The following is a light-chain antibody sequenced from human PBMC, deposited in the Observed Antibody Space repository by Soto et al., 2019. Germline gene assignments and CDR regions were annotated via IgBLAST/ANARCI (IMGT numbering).Light chain of an antibody. Sequence: DIQMTQSPSSLSASVGDRVTITCRASQDIAIYLAWYQQKPGEAPNLLIYAASTLQSGIPSRFSGSGSGTEFTLTISSLQSEDFAVYYCQQYNNWPLTFGGGTKVDIK. J-gene: IGKJ4*01. CDR2: AAS. CDR3: QQYNNWPLT. CDR1: QDIAIY. V-gene: IGKV1-9*01.